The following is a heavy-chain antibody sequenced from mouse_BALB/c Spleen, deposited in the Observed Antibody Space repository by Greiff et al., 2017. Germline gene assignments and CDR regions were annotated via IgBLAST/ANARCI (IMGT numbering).Heavy chain of an antibody. V-gene: IGHV5-6-5*01. Sequence: EVQLVESGGGLVKPGGSLKLSCAASGFTFSSYAMSWVRQTPEKRLEWVASISSGGSTYYPDSVKGRFTISRDNARNILYLQMSSLRSEVTTMYYCARYFITTAPYAMDDWGQGSAETDAS. CDR2: ISSGGST. D-gene: IGHD1-2*01. J-gene: IGHJ4*01. CDR3: ARYFITTAPYAMDD. CDR1: GFTFSSYA.